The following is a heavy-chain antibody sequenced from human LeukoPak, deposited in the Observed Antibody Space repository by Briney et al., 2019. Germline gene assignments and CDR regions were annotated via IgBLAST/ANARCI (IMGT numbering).Heavy chain of an antibody. CDR2: ISYDGSNK. V-gene: IGHV3-30*04. CDR3: AKAVTVTTPKATYYYYMDV. CDR1: GFTFSSYA. J-gene: IGHJ6*03. D-gene: IGHD4-17*01. Sequence: GGSLRLSCAASGFTFSSYAMHWVRQAPGKGLEWVAVISYDGSNKYYADSVKGRFTISRDNSKNTLYLQMNSLRAEDTAVYYCAKAVTVTTPKATYYYYMDVWGKGTTVTISS.